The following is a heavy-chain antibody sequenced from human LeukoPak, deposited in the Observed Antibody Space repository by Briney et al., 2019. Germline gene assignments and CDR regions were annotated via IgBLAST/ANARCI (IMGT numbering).Heavy chain of an antibody. J-gene: IGHJ4*02. CDR3: ASDPGGYSSDWYEGY. D-gene: IGHD6-19*01. CDR1: GGSISNFY. CDR2: IYAGGST. Sequence: SETLSLTCTVSGGSISNFYWSWIRQPAGKGLEWLGRIYAGGSTNYNPSLKSRVTMSVDTSKNQFSLKLSSVTAADTAVYYCASDPGGYSSDWYEGYWGQGTLVTVSS. V-gene: IGHV4-4*07.